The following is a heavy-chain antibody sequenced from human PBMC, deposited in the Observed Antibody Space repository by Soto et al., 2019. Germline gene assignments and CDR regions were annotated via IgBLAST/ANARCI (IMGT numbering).Heavy chain of an antibody. Sequence: EVQLLESGGGLVQPGGSLRLSCAASGFTFSSYATNWVRQAPGKGLEWVSSISGSGDSTYYADSVKGRFTISRDNSKNPLSRQMSSLRAEDTAVYYCAKSGQSRWVNMDVWGQGTTVTVSS. CDR2: ISGSGDST. V-gene: IGHV3-23*01. D-gene: IGHD6-25*01. CDR1: GFTFSSYA. CDR3: AKSGQSRWVNMDV. J-gene: IGHJ6*02.